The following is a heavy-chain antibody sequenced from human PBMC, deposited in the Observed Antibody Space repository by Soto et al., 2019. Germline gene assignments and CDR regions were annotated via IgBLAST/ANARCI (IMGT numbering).Heavy chain of an antibody. CDR2: MYPGDSDT. V-gene: IGHV5-51*01. D-gene: IGHD3-3*01. Sequence: GESLKISCRGSGYDFNTNWFGWVRQLPGRGLEWVGIMYPGDSDTRYNPSLQGHVTLSVDVTVSTAFLQWRSLETSDTGMYFCARLPRDCNKTSCYYSDHWGQGTQVTVSS. J-gene: IGHJ4*02. CDR3: ARLPRDCNKTSCYYSDH. CDR1: GYDFNTNW.